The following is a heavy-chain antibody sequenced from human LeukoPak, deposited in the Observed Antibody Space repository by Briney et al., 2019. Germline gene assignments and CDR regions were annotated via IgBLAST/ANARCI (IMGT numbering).Heavy chain of an antibody. J-gene: IGHJ4*02. CDR3: WLQRMVAAYFDS. CDR1: GYTLTELS. V-gene: IGHV1-24*01. Sequence: GASVKVSCKVSGYTLTELSMHWVRQAPGKGLEWMGGFDPEDGETIYAQKFQGRVTMTEDTSTDTAYMELSSLRSEDTAVYYCWLQRMVAAYFDSWGQGTLVTVSS. CDR2: FDPEDGET. D-gene: IGHD2-15*01.